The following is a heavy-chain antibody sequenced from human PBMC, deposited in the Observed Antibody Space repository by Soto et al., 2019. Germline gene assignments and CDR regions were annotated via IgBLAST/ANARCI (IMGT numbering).Heavy chain of an antibody. CDR2: ISWNSGSI. D-gene: IGHD6-19*01. J-gene: IGHJ4*02. Sequence: GGSLRLSCAASGFTFDDYAMRWVRQAPGKGLEWVSGISWNSGSIGYADSVKGRFTISRDNAKNSLYLQMNSLRAEDTALYYCAKALSSGSTDFDYWGQGTLVTVSS. CDR1: GFTFDDYA. V-gene: IGHV3-9*01. CDR3: AKALSSGSTDFDY.